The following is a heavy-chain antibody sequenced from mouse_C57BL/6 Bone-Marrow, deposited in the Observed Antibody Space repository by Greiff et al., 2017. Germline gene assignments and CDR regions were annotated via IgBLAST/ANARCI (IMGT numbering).Heavy chain of an antibody. Sequence: QVQLQQPGAELVRPGSSVTLSCKASGYTFTSYWMDWVKQRPGQGLEWIGNIYPSDSETHYNQKFKDKATLTVDKSSSTAYMQLSSLTSEDSAVYYCARGAGWFAYWGQGTLVTVSA. J-gene: IGHJ3*01. V-gene: IGHV1-61*01. CDR1: GYTFTSYW. CDR2: IYPSDSET. CDR3: ARGAGWFAY.